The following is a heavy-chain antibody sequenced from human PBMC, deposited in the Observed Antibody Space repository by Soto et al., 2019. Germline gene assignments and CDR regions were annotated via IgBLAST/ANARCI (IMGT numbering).Heavy chain of an antibody. Sequence: LSLTCAVFGDSISSGGYSWGWIRQPPGKGLEWIGYSYHSGSTYYSPALKSRVTISLDMSKNQFSLELNSVTAADTAVYYCARVLISGWMGTGSYYGMDVWGQGTTVTVSS. J-gene: IGHJ6*02. CDR3: ARVLISGWMGTGSYYGMDV. D-gene: IGHD6-19*01. CDR1: GDSISSGGYS. V-gene: IGHV4-30-2*01. CDR2: SYHSGST.